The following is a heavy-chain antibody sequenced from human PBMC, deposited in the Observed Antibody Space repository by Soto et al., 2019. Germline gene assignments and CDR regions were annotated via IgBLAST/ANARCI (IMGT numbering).Heavy chain of an antibody. CDR2: ISKDGSSK. J-gene: IGHJ4*02. CDR1: GFTFSNYG. V-gene: IGHV3-30*03. CDR3: TAAVATGY. Sequence: QVQLVESGGGVVQPGRSLRLSCAASGFTFSNYGMHWVRQAPGKGLEWVAAISKDGSSKVYADSVKGRFTISKDNSKNTQYLQMDSLRGDDTGGYYCTAAVATGYWGQGTLVTVSS. D-gene: IGHD6-19*01.